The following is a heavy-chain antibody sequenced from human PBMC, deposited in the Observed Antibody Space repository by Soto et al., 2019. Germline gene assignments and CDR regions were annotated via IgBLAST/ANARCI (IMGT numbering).Heavy chain of an antibody. CDR1: GFTFSSYA. J-gene: IGHJ4*02. D-gene: IGHD3-22*01. V-gene: IGHV3-23*01. CDR2: ISGSGGST. CDR3: AKGPDDSSGYYPTNVDC. Sequence: EVQLLESGGGLVQPGGSLRLSCAASGFTFSSYAMSWLRQAPGKGLECVSAISGSGGSTYYADSVKGRFTISSDNSKNTLYLQMNILRAEDTAVYYCAKGPDDSSGYYPTNVDCWGQGPLVTVSS.